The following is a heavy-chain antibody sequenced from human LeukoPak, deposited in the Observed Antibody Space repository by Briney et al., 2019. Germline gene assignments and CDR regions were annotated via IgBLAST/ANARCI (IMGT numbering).Heavy chain of an antibody. Sequence: PSETLSLTCTVSGYSISSGYYWGWIRQPPGKGLEWIGSIYHSGSTYYNPSLKSRVTISVDTSKNQFSLKLSSVTAADTAVYYCATGLGYYFDYWGQGTLVTVSS. CDR2: IYHSGST. V-gene: IGHV4-38-2*02. CDR3: ATGLGYYFDY. J-gene: IGHJ4*02. CDR1: GYSISSGYY. D-gene: IGHD3-16*01.